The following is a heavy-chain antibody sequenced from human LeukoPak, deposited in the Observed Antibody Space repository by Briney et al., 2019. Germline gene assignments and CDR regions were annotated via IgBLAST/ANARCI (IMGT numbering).Heavy chain of an antibody. CDR1: GGSISSSSFY. CDR3: SRAGLAAAATRY. Sequence: TSETLSLTCTVSGGSISSSSFYWDWIRQPPGKGLEWIGSVSHSGGTYYNPSLRSRVTISIDTSKNHFSLSLSSVTAADTAVYYCSRAGLAAAATRYWGQGTLVTVSS. CDR2: VSHSGGT. J-gene: IGHJ4*02. D-gene: IGHD6-13*01. V-gene: IGHV4-39*02.